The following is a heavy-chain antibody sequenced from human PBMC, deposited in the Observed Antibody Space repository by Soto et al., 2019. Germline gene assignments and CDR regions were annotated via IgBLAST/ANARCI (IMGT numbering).Heavy chain of an antibody. V-gene: IGHV4-31*03. J-gene: IGHJ4*02. CDR2: IYYSGST. D-gene: IGHD6-19*01. Sequence: PSETLSLTCTVSGGSISSGGYYWSWIRQHPGKGLEWIGYIYYSGSTYYNPSLKSRVTISVDTSKNQFSLKLSSVTAADTAVYYCARGPSMGIAVAGTGNDYWGQGTLVTVSS. CDR3: ARGPSMGIAVAGTGNDY. CDR1: GGSISSGGYY.